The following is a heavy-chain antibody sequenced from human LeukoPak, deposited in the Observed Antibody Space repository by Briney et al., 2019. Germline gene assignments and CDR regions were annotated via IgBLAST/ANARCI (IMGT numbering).Heavy chain of an antibody. J-gene: IGHJ6*03. CDR3: ARCPRESRAGGYYYYYYMDV. CDR2: INPNSGGT. V-gene: IGHV1-2*02. D-gene: IGHD3-16*01. CDR1: GYTFTGYY. Sequence: WASLKVSCKASGYTFTGYYMHWVRQAPGQGLEWMGWINPNSGGTNYAQKFQGRVTMTRDTSISTAYMELSRLRSDDTDLYYCARCPRESRAGGYYYYYYMDVWGKGTTVTVSS.